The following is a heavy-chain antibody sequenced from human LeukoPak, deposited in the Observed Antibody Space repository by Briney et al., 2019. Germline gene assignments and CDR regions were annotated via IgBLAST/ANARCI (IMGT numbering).Heavy chain of an antibody. CDR1: GGSISSYY. CDR3: ARHRPGPYDY. V-gene: IGHV4-59*08. CDR2: IYYSGST. Sequence: SETLPLTCSVSGGSISSYYWSWIRQPPGKGLEWIGYIYYSGSTNYNPSLKSRVTISVDTSKNQFSLKLSSVTAADTAVYYCARHRPGPYDYWGQGTLATVSS. J-gene: IGHJ4*02.